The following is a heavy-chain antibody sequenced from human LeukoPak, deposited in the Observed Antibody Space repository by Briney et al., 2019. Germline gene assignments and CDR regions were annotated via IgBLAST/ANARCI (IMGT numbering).Heavy chain of an antibody. CDR1: GFTFNNYN. V-gene: IGHV3-21*01. J-gene: IGHJ4*02. D-gene: IGHD6-19*01. CDR2: ITSSGTYI. Sequence: GGSLRLSCATSGFTFNNYNMNWVRQAPGRALEWVSSITSSGTYIFYADSVKGRFTISRDNAKNTLYLQMNSLRAEDTAVYYCARSQWLDYFDYWGQGTLVTVSS. CDR3: ARSQWLDYFDY.